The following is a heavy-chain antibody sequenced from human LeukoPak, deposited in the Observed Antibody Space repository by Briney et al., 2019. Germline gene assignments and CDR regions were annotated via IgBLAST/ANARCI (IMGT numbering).Heavy chain of an antibody. CDR3: AKDSDILTGYYGANY. D-gene: IGHD3-9*01. CDR1: GFTVSSNY. V-gene: IGHV3-66*01. Sequence: GGSLRLSCAASGFTVSSNYMSWVRQAPGKGLEWVSVISGGGSTYYADSVKGRFTISRDNSKNTLYLQMNSLRVEDTAVYYCAKDSDILTGYYGANYWGQGTLVTVSS. CDR2: ISGGGST. J-gene: IGHJ4*02.